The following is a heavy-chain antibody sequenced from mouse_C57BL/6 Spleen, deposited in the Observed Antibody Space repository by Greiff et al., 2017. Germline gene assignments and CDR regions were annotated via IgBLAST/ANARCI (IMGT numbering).Heavy chain of an antibody. V-gene: IGHV5-17*01. CDR1: GFTFSDYG. CDR3: ANELRGGY. J-gene: IGHJ2*01. CDR2: ISSGSSTI. D-gene: IGHD2-12*01. Sequence: EVQRVESGGGLVKPGGSLKLSCAASGFTFSDYGMHWVRQAPEKGLEWVAYISSGSSTIYYADTVKGRFTISRDNAKNTLFLQMTSLRAEDTDMYYCANELRGGYWGQGTTLTVSS.